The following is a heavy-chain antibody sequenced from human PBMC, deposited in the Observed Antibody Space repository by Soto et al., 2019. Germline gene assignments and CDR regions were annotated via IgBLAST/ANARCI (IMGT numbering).Heavy chain of an antibody. Sequence: QVQLVQSGAEVKKPGASVKVSCKASGYTFTGYYMHWVRQAPGQGLEWMAWINPNSGDTNYAQKFQGRVTMTRDTSISTAYMELSRLRSDDTAVYYCARWVDFQFYYDTNGYYYFDYWGQGTLVTVSS. J-gene: IGHJ4*02. CDR3: ARWVDFQFYYDTNGYYYFDY. CDR1: GYTFTGYY. CDR2: INPNSGDT. D-gene: IGHD3-22*01. V-gene: IGHV1-2*02.